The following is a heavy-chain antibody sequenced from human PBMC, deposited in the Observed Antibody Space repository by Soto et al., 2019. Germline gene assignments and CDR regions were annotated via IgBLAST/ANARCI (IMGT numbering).Heavy chain of an antibody. J-gene: IGHJ5*02. V-gene: IGHV3-48*01. CDR2: IMPGSSHI. CDR1: GFTFSIYS. Sequence: GGSLRLSCAASGFTFSIYSMNWVRQAPGKGLEWVSYIMPGSSHIFYADSVKGRFTISRDNAKNSLYLQMNSLRAEDTAVYYCAKVGPYDSGSYMFRYNWFGPWGPGTLVTVSS. D-gene: IGHD3-10*01. CDR3: AKVGPYDSGSYMFRYNWFGP.